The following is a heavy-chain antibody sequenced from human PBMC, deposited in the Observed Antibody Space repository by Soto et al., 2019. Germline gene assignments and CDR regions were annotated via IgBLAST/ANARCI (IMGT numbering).Heavy chain of an antibody. CDR2: IYYSGST. CDR3: ASGSPIFGVFSWFDP. Sequence: SETLSLTCTVSGGSISSGDYYWSWIRQPPGKGLEWIGYIYYSGSTYYNPSLKSRVTISVDTSKNQFSLKLSSVTAADTAVYYCASGSPIFGVFSWFDPWGQGTLVTVSS. CDR1: GGSISSGDYY. J-gene: IGHJ5*02. V-gene: IGHV4-30-4*01. D-gene: IGHD3-3*01.